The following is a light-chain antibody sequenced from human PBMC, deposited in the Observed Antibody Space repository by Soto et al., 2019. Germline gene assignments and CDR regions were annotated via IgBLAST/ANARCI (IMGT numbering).Light chain of an antibody. CDR3: QQYLTSAQT. J-gene: IGKJ1*01. V-gene: IGKV3-20*01. Sequence: EIVLTQSPGTLSLSPGESATLSCRASQTVGSNYLAWYQQRPGQAPRLLIYAASSRATGIPDRISASGSGTDFTLTISRLEPEDLAVYYCQQYLTSAQTFGQGTKVELK. CDR1: QTVGSNY. CDR2: AAS.